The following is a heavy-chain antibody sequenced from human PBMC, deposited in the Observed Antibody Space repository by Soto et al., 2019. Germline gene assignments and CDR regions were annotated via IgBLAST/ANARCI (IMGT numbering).Heavy chain of an antibody. D-gene: IGHD1-20*01. J-gene: IGHJ4*02. CDR2: IYYSGST. Sequence: PSETLSLTCTVSGGAISSSSYYWGWIRQPPGKGLEWIGSIYYSGSTYYNPSLKSRVTISVDTSKNQFSLKLSSVTAADTAVYYCARITGTVDYWGQGTLGTASS. CDR1: GGAISSSSYY. V-gene: IGHV4-39*01. CDR3: ARITGTVDY.